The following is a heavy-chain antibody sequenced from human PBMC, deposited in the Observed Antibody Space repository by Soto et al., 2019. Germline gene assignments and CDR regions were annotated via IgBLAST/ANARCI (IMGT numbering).Heavy chain of an antibody. CDR1: GFTFSSYG. V-gene: IGHV3-30*18. CDR3: AKDLTYYYDSSGYYTGPMDV. D-gene: IGHD3-22*01. CDR2: ISYDGSNK. Sequence: GGSLRLSCAASGFTFSSYGMHWVRQAPGKGLEWVAVISYDGSNKYYADSVKGRFTISRDNSKNTLYLQMNSLRAEDTAVYYCAKDLTYYYDSSGYYTGPMDVWGQGTTVTVSS. J-gene: IGHJ6*02.